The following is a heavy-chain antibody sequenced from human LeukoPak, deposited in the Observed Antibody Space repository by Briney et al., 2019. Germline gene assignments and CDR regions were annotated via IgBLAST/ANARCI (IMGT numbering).Heavy chain of an antibody. D-gene: IGHD6-6*01. CDR2: IYYSGIT. CDR3: ARQGYSSSSSGQVFYGMDV. CDR1: GDSIRSSSYY. J-gene: IGHJ6*02. V-gene: IGHV4-39*01. Sequence: PSETLSLACTVSGDSIRSSSYYWGWIRQPPGKGLEWIGSIYYSGITYDNPSLKSRVTISVDTSKNQFSLKLSSVTAADTAVYYCARQGYSSSSSGQVFYGMDVWGQGTTVTVSS.